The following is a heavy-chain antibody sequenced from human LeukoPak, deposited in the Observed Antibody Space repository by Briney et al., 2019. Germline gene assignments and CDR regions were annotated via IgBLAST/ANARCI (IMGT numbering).Heavy chain of an antibody. CDR2: INDDGSST. Sequence: GGSLRLSCAASGFTFSSYWMHWVRQAPGKGLVWVSHINDDGSSTNYADSVKGRFTISRDNAKNTLYLQMNSLRAEDTAVYYCARDLSYSYRGLSGRFDPWGQGTLVTVSS. D-gene: IGHD1-26*01. CDR3: ARDLSYSYRGLSGRFDP. V-gene: IGHV3-74*01. J-gene: IGHJ5*02. CDR1: GFTFSSYW.